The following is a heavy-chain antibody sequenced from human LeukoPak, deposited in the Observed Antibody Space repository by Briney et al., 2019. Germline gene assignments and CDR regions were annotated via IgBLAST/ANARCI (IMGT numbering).Heavy chain of an antibody. J-gene: IGHJ4*02. CDR1: GFTFSSYA. CDR3: AKDGVAVAGFNTHSVNFDY. Sequence: GGSLRLSCAASGFTFSSYAMSWVRQALGKGLEWVSAISGSGGSTYYADSVKGRFTISRDNSKNTLYLQMNSLRAEDTAVYYCAKDGVAVAGFNTHSVNFDYWGQGTLVTVSS. CDR2: ISGSGGST. V-gene: IGHV3-23*01. D-gene: IGHD6-19*01.